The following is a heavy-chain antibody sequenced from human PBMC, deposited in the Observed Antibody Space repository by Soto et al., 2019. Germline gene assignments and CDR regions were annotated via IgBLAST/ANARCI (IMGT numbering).Heavy chain of an antibody. CDR2: ISGSGDST. Sequence: GGSLRHSCAASGFTFSSYAMSWVRQAPGKGLEWVSGISGSGDSTYYADSVKGRCTISRDNSKNTLYLQMGSLRAEDTAVYYCASRAYYDNSGYYYYYFDYWGRGALVTVSS. D-gene: IGHD3-22*01. CDR3: ASRAYYDNSGYYYYYFDY. V-gene: IGHV3-23*01. J-gene: IGHJ4*02. CDR1: GFTFSSYA.